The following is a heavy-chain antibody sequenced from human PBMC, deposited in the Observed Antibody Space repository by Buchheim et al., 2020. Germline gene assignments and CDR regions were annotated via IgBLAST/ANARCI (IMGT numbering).Heavy chain of an antibody. CDR3: ARHPPSLTYDILTEPFDY. J-gene: IGHJ4*02. CDR1: GGSISSSNW. V-gene: IGHV4-4*02. Sequence: QVQLQESGPGLVKPSGTLSLTCAVSGGSISSSNWWSWVRQTPGRGLEWIGSIYSSGSTHYNPSLKSRVTISVDTSKNQFSLRLSSVTAADTALYYCARHPPSLTYDILTEPFDYWGQGTL. CDR2: IYSSGST. D-gene: IGHD3-9*01.